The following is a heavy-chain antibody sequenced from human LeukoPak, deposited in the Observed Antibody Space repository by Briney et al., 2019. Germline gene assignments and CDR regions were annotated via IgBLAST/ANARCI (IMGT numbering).Heavy chain of an antibody. V-gene: IGHV1-69*06. CDR3: ASITVVKDGVYYFDY. D-gene: IGHD4-23*01. CDR1: GGTFSSYA. J-gene: IGHJ4*02. Sequence: ASVKVSCKASGGTFSSYAISWVRQAPGQGLEWMGRIIPIFGTANYAQKFQGRVTITADKSTSTAYMELSSLRSEDTAVYYCASITVVKDGVYYFDYWGQGTLVTVFS. CDR2: IIPIFGTA.